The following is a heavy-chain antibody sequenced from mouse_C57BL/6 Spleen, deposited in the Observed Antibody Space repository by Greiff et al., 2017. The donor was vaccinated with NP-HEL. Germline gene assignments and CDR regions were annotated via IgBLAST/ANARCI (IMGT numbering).Heavy chain of an antibody. CDR1: GYTFTSYW. Sequence: QVQLQQPGTELVKPGASVKLSCKASGYTFTSYWMHWVKQRPGQGLEWIGNINPSNGGTNYNEKFKSKATLTVDKSSSTAYLQLSSLTSDDSAVYYCARTHYSNPFYFDYGGQGTTLTVSS. J-gene: IGHJ2*01. V-gene: IGHV1-53*01. CDR3: ARTHYSNPFYFDY. CDR2: INPSNGGT. D-gene: IGHD2-5*01.